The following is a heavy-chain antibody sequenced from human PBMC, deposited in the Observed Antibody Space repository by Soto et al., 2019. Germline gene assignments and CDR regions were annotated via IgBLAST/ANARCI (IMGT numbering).Heavy chain of an antibody. D-gene: IGHD3-16*01. Sequence: EALRLSCVASGFSFIKSNMNWVRQAPGKGLEWVSYITDSSDTVHYADSVGGRFTISRDNAESSLYLQMNSLRDEDTAVYFCAREFGHGYYLDYWGRGTLVTVSS. CDR3: AREFGHGYYLDY. CDR2: ITDSSDTV. V-gene: IGHV3-48*02. CDR1: GFSFIKSN. J-gene: IGHJ4*02.